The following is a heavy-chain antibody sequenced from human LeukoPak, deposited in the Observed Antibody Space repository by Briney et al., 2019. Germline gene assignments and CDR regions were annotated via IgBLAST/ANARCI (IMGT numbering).Heavy chain of an antibody. V-gene: IGHV3-43D*03. J-gene: IGHJ4*02. CDR1: GFTFDDYA. D-gene: IGHD3-10*01. CDR3: AKEHSGSYPYFDD. CDR2: ISWDGGST. Sequence: SGGSLRLSCAASGFTFDDYAMHWVRQASGKGLEWVSLISWDGGSTYYADSVKGRFTISRDNSKNSLYLQMNSLRAEDTALYYCAKEHSGSYPYFDDWGQGTLVTVSS.